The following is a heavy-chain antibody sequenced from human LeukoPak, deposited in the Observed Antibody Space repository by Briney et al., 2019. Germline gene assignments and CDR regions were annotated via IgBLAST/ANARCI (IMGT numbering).Heavy chain of an antibody. Sequence: GGSLGLSCAASGFTFSTYEMNWVRQAPGKGLEWVSYIHNSGSTIYYADSVKGRFTISRDNVKNSLYLQMNSLRAEDTAVYYCARDDYDSSTPYYFDYWGQGILVTVSS. CDR2: IHNSGSTI. CDR1: GFTFSTYE. D-gene: IGHD3-22*01. CDR3: ARDDYDSSTPYYFDY. V-gene: IGHV3-48*03. J-gene: IGHJ4*02.